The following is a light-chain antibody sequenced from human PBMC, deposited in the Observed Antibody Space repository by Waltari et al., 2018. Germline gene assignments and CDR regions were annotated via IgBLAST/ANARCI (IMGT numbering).Light chain of an antibody. J-gene: IGKJ1*01. Sequence: IQMTQFTSTLSASVGDRVTMTCRASQSVSRCLTWYQQKTGNAPKHLSYKTSTLESGVPSRFSGSGSGTEFSLTISSLQPDEFATYYCQHYSTYSWTFGQGTKLEIK. CDR3: QHYSTYSWT. CDR1: QSVSRC. CDR2: KTS. V-gene: IGKV1-5*03.